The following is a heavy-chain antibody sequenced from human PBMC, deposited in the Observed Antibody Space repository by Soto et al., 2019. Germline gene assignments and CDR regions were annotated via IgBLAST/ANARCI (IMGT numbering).Heavy chain of an antibody. V-gene: IGHV1-18*01. J-gene: IGHJ4*02. Sequence: ASVKVSCKASGYTFTSYGISWVRQAPGQGLEWMGWISAYNGNTNYAQKLQGRVTMTTDTSTSTAYMELRSLRSDDTAVYYCARNPGIAVAGEFDYWGQGTLVTVSS. CDR3: ARNPGIAVAGEFDY. CDR1: GYTFTSYG. D-gene: IGHD6-19*01. CDR2: ISAYNGNT.